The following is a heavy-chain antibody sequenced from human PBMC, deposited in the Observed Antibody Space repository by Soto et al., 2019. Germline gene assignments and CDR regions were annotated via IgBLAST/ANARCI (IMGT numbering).Heavy chain of an antibody. J-gene: IGHJ4*02. CDR2: ITGSGGST. CDR3: AKDRFGTGYFDY. CDR1: GFTFSTYT. V-gene: IGHV3-23*01. Sequence: GGSLRLSCAASGFTFSTYTMTWVRQAPGKGLEWVSTITGSGGSTYYADSVEGRFTISRDNSKNTLYLQIKSLRAEDTAVYYCAKDRFGTGYFDYWGQGTLVTVSS. D-gene: IGHD3-10*01.